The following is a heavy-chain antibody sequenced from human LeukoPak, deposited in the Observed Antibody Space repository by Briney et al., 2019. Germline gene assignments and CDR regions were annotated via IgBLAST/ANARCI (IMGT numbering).Heavy chain of an antibody. D-gene: IGHD3-22*01. CDR3: ARVSYFDSSGYYYDFDY. J-gene: IGHJ4*02. V-gene: IGHV4-38-2*02. CDR1: GYSISSGYY. CDR2: IYHSWNT. Sequence: PSETLSLTCTVSGYSISSGYYWGWIRQPPGKGLEWIGNIYHSWNTYYNPSLKSRVTISVDTSKNQFSLKLSSVTAADTAVYYCARVSYFDSSGYYYDFDYWGQGTLVTVSS.